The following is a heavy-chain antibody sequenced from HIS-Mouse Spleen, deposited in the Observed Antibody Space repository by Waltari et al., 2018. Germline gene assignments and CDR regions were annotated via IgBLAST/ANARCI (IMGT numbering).Heavy chain of an antibody. D-gene: IGHD4-4*01. CDR2: MNPNSGNT. J-gene: IGHJ4*02. V-gene: IGHV1-8*01. Sequence: QVQLVQSGAEVKKPGASVKVSCKASGDTFTSYDINGVRQATGQGLAWMGWMNPNSGNTGYAQKFQGRVTMTRNTSISTAYMELSSLRSEDTAVYYCARGHDYSNYFDYWGQGTLVTVSS. CDR3: ARGHDYSNYFDY. CDR1: GDTFTSYD.